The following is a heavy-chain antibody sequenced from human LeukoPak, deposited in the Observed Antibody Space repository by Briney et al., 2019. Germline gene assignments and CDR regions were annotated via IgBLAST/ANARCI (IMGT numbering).Heavy chain of an antibody. CDR2: INHSGST. D-gene: IGHD6-13*01. CDR1: GGSISSRSYY. J-gene: IGHJ6*03. Sequence: SETLSLTCTVSGGSISSRSYYWAWIRQPPGKGLEWIGEINHSGSTNYNPSLKSRVTISVDTSKNQFSLKLGSVTAADTAVYYCARGFIAAAGTPSYYYYYMDVWGKGTTVTVSS. CDR3: ARGFIAAAGTPSYYYYYMDV. V-gene: IGHV4-39*07.